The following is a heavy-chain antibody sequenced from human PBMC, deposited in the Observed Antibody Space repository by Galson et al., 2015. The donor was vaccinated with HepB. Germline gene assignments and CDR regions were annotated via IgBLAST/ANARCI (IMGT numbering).Heavy chain of an antibody. D-gene: IGHD4-17*01. Sequence: QSGAEVKKPGESLKISCKGSGYSFTSYWIGWVRQMPGKGLEWMGIIYPGDSDTRYSPSFQGQVTISADKSISTAYLQWSSLKASDTAMYYCARHSETVRGSSGAFDIWGQGTMVTVSS. CDR3: ARHSETVRGSSGAFDI. J-gene: IGHJ3*02. V-gene: IGHV5-51*01. CDR1: GYSFTSYW. CDR2: IYPGDSDT.